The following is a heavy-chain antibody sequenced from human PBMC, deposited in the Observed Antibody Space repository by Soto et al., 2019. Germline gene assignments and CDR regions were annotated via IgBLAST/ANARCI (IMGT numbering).Heavy chain of an antibody. Sequence: QVQLVQSGAEVVKPGASVRLSCKASGYTFSNFYIHWVRQAPGQGLEWMAIINPNGGRTNYAQKFQGRVTTTRDTSATTVYMELSSLRSEDTAVYYCGRGLAAGDYWGQGALVTVSS. CDR3: GRGLAAGDY. J-gene: IGHJ4*02. CDR2: INPNGGRT. D-gene: IGHD6-19*01. V-gene: IGHV1-46*03. CDR1: GYTFSNFY.